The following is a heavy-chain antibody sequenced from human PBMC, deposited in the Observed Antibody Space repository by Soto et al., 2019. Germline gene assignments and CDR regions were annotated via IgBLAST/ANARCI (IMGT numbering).Heavy chain of an antibody. J-gene: IGHJ5*02. CDR3: ARQGGDFWSGYYSGWFDP. D-gene: IGHD3-3*01. V-gene: IGHV3-30-3*01. Sequence: QVQLVESGGGVVQPGRSLRLSCAASGFTFSSYAMHWVRQAPGKGLEWVAVISYDGSNKYYADSVKGRFTISRDNSKNTLYLQMNSLRAEDTAVYYCARQGGDFWSGYYSGWFDPWGQGTLVPVSS. CDR2: ISYDGSNK. CDR1: GFTFSSYA.